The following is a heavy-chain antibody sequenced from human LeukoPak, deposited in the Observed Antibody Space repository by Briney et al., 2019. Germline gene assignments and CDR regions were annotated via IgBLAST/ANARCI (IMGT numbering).Heavy chain of an antibody. V-gene: IGHV1-2*02. CDR3: ARDQEAGDRFYNWFDP. J-gene: IGHJ5*02. Sequence: ASVKVSCKASGYTFIGYYMHWVRQAPGQGLERMGWINPNSGGTNYAQKFQGRVTMTRDTSISTAYMELNRLRSDDTAVYYCARDQEAGDRFYNWFDPWGQGTPVTVSS. CDR2: INPNSGGT. D-gene: IGHD3-10*01. CDR1: GYTFIGYY.